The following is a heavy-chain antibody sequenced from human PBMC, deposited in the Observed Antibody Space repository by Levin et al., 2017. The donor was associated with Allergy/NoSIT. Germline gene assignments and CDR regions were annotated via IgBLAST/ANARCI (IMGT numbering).Heavy chain of an antibody. Sequence: SVKVSCKASGGTFSSYTISWVRQAPGQGLEWMGRIIPILGIANYAQKFQGRVTITADKSTSTAYMELSSLRSEDTAVYYCARLFVEMATIPVPNWFDPWGQGTLVTVSS. CDR3: ARLFVEMATIPVPNWFDP. J-gene: IGHJ5*02. V-gene: IGHV1-69*02. CDR1: GGTFSSYT. D-gene: IGHD5-24*01. CDR2: IIPILGIA.